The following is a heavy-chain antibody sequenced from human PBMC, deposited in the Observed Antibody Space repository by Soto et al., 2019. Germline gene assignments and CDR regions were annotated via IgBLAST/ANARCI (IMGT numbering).Heavy chain of an antibody. D-gene: IGHD6-13*01. J-gene: IGHJ5*02. Sequence: QVQLVQSGAEVKKPGSSVKVSCKASGGTFSSYTISWVRQAPGQGLEWMGRIIPILGIANYAQKFQGRVTITADKSTSTAYMELSSLRSEDTAVYYCARGGIAAAGTSPDNWFDPWGQGTLVTVSS. V-gene: IGHV1-69*02. CDR2: IIPILGIA. CDR3: ARGGIAAAGTSPDNWFDP. CDR1: GGTFSSYT.